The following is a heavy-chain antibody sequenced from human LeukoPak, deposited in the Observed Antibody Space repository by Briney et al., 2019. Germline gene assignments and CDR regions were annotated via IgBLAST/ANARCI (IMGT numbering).Heavy chain of an antibody. Sequence: GGSLRLSCAASGFTFSSYSMNWVRQAPGKGLEWVSSISSSSSYIYYADSVKGRFTISRDNAKNSLFLQMNSLRAEDTAVYYCARGSIWKTTVTAGYWGQGTLVTVSS. CDR1: GFTFSSYS. V-gene: IGHV3-21*01. D-gene: IGHD4-17*01. CDR3: ARGSIWKTTVTAGY. CDR2: ISSSSSYI. J-gene: IGHJ4*02.